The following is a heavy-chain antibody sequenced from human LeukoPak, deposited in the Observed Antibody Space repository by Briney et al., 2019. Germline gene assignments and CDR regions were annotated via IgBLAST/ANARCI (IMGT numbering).Heavy chain of an antibody. CDR3: ASRTRMTTVFSFDY. CDR1: GGSISSSSYY. Sequence: SETLSLTCTVSGGSISSSSYYWGWIRQPPGKGLEWIGSIYYSGSTYYNPSLKSRVTISVDTSKNRFSLKPSSVTAADTAVYYCASRTRMTTVFSFDYWGQGTLVTVSS. CDR2: IYYSGST. D-gene: IGHD4-11*01. J-gene: IGHJ4*02. V-gene: IGHV4-39*01.